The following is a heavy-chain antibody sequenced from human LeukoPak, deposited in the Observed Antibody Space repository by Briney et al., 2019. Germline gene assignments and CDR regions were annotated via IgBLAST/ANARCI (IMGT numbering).Heavy chain of an antibody. CDR3: VKGPLDS. CDR1: GFTFSSYE. CDR2: ISSSGSTI. Sequence: GGSLRLSCAASGFTFSSYEMNWVRQAPGKGLEWVSYISSSGSTIYYADSVKGRFTISRDNSKYSLHLEMSGLRSDDTALYYCVKGPLDSWGQGTLVIVSS. J-gene: IGHJ4*02. V-gene: IGHV3-48*03.